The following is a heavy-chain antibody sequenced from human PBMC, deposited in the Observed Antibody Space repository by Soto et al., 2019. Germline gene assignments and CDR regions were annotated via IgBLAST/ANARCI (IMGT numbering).Heavy chain of an antibody. CDR1: GFTFSSYS. D-gene: IGHD5-12*01. CDR3: ARVGRDGYRGKY. CDR2: ISSSSSYI. V-gene: IGHV3-21*01. Sequence: XASLLLSCAASGFTFSSYSMNWVRQAPGKGLEWVSSISSSSSYIYYADSVKGRFTISRDNAKNSLYLQMNSLRAEDTAVYYCARVGRDGYRGKYWGQGTLVTVSS. J-gene: IGHJ4*02.